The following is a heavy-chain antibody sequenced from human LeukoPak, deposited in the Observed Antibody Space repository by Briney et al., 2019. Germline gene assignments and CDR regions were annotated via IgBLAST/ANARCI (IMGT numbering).Heavy chain of an antibody. CDR3: ARGLGVATIPPRYYYAMDV. J-gene: IGHJ6*02. V-gene: IGHV3-33*01. CDR2: IWFDGGNK. Sequence: GGSLRLSCAASGFTFSSYGMYWVRQAPGKGLEWVAVIWFDGGNKYFADSVKGRFTISRDNSKNTLYLQMNSLRAEDTAIYYCARGLGVATIPPRYYYAMDVWGQGPTVTVSS. D-gene: IGHD5-24*01. CDR1: GFTFSSYG.